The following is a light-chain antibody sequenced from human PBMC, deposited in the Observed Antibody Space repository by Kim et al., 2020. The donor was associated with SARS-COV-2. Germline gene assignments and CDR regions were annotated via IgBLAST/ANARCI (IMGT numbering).Light chain of an antibody. J-gene: IGKJ4*01. CDR1: QSVSSSY. CDR3: QQYGHSPLT. CDR2: AAS. V-gene: IGKV3-20*01. Sequence: EIVLTQSPRTLSLSPGERATLSCRASQSVSSSYLAWYQQKPGQAPRLLMYAASSRATGIPDRFSGSGSGADFTLTISRLEPEDFAVYYCQQYGHSPLTFGGGTKVDIK.